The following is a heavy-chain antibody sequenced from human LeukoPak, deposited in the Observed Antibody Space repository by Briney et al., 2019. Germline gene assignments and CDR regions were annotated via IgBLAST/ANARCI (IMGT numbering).Heavy chain of an antibody. V-gene: IGHV1-2*02. CDR3: AKDVYGDKNY. D-gene: IGHD4-17*01. Sequence: ASVTVSFTASAYTFTDNYMHWVRQAPGQGLEWMGWINPYSGGTNYLKKFQGRVTMTRDTSISTAYMVLSRLRSDDTAVYYCAKDVYGDKNYWGQGTLVTVSS. CDR1: AYTFTDNY. J-gene: IGHJ4*02. CDR2: INPYSGGT.